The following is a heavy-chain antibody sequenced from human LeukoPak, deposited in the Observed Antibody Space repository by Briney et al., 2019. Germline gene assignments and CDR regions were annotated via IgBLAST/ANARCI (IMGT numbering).Heavy chain of an antibody. J-gene: IGHJ4*02. V-gene: IGHV4-59*01. CDR1: GGSTSSDH. CDR3: VVFIAGGGGRGY. Sequence: PSETLSLTCTVSGGSTSSDHWCWIRQPPGKGLEWIGHIYYSGSMTYNPTLKSGVTISVDTSNKQFYLKLTTVTAADTAVYDCVVFIAGGGGRGYWGQGTLVTVSS. CDR2: IYYSGSM. D-gene: IGHD6-13*01.